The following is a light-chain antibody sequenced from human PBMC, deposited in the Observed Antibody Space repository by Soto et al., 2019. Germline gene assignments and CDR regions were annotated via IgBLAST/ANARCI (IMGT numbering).Light chain of an antibody. V-gene: IGLV3-21*02. Sequence: SYELTQPPPVSVAPGQTARITCGGNNIGGKSLHWYQQKPGQAPVLVVYDDGDRPSGIPERFSGSNSGNTATLTISRVEAGDEADYYCQVWDNNYDHYVFGTGTKVTVL. CDR3: QVWDNNYDHYV. CDR2: DDG. CDR1: NIGGKS. J-gene: IGLJ1*01.